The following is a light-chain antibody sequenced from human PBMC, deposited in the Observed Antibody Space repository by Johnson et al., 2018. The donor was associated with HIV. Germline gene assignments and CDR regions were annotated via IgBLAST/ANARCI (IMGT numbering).Light chain of an antibody. CDR1: SSKIGNKY. V-gene: IGLV1-51*01. CDR3: GTWDSSLSAGGV. CDR2: DNN. J-gene: IGLJ1*01. Sequence: QSVLTQPPSVSAAPGQKVTISCSGSSSKIGNKYVSWYQQLPGTAPKVLIYDNNKRPSGIPDRFSGSKSGTSATLGITGLQTGDEAYYYSGTWDSSLSAGGVFGTGTKVTVL.